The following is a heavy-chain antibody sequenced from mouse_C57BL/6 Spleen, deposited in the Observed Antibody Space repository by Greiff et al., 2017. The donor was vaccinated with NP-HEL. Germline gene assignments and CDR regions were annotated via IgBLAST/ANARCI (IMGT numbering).Heavy chain of an antibody. CDR1: GYTFTDYY. V-gene: IGHV1-26*01. J-gene: IGHJ4*01. CDR3: AIYYSKIYYAMDY. Sequence: VQLQQSGPELVKPGASVKISCKASGYTFTDYYMNWVKQSHGKSLEWIGDINPNNGGTSYNQKFKGKATLTVDKSSSTAYMELRSLTSEDSAVYYCAIYYSKIYYAMDYWGQGTSVTVSS. D-gene: IGHD2-5*01. CDR2: INPNNGGT.